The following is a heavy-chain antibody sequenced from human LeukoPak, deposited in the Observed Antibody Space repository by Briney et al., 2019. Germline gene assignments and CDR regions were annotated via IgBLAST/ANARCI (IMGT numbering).Heavy chain of an antibody. J-gene: IGHJ5*02. D-gene: IGHD6-19*01. CDR2: IIPIFGTA. V-gene: IGHV1-69*13. CDR3: AGGALPIAVAGTNWFDP. CDR1: GGTFTSYA. Sequence: SVKASCKPSGGTFTSYAISSVRQAARQRRECRGGIIPIFGTANYAQKFQGRVTITADESTSTAYMELSSLRSEDTAVYYCAGGALPIAVAGTNWFDPWGQGTLVTVSS.